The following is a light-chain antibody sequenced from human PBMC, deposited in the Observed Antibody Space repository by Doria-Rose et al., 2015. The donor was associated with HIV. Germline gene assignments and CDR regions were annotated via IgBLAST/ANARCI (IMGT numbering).Light chain of an antibody. CDR3: QQYYDTPS. V-gene: IGKV4-1*01. Sequence: DIQVTQSPESLGMSLGERATLNCKSNQSLLYTSKNYLAWYQQKPGQPHKLLIDWASTRQSGVPARFSGSGSGTDFTLTISSLEAEDVAVYYCQQYYDTPSFGPGTTVDIK. J-gene: IGKJ3*01. CDR2: WAS. CDR1: QSLLYTSKNY.